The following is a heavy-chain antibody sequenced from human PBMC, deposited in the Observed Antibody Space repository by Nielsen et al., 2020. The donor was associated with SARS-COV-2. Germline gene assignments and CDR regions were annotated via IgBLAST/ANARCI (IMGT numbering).Heavy chain of an antibody. CDR3: ARDQTNLYSSSFFSFFYYYGMDV. Sequence: WIRQPPGKGLEWVSSISSSSSYIYYADSVKGRFTISRDNAKNSLYLQMNSLRAEDTAVYYCARDQTNLYSSSFFSFFYYYGMDVWGQGTTVTVSS. D-gene: IGHD6-13*01. J-gene: IGHJ6*02. CDR2: ISSSSSYI. V-gene: IGHV3-21*01.